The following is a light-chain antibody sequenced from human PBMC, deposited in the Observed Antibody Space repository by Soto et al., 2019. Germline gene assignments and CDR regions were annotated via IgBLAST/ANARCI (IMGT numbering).Light chain of an antibody. Sequence: DIQMTQSPSTLSASVGDRVTITCRASQSVDTCLAWYQQKPGKAPHLLIYKASSLETGVPSRCSGSGSVTEVTLTISSLQHDDFVTYYCQQFYRYPWTFGQGTKVEIK. CDR1: QSVDTC. J-gene: IGKJ1*01. CDR2: KAS. V-gene: IGKV1-5*03. CDR3: QQFYRYPWT.